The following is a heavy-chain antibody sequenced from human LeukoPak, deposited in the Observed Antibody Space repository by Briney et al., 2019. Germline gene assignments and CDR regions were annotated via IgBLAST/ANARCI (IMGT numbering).Heavy chain of an antibody. J-gene: IGHJ4*02. CDR1: GFTFRSYD. CDR2: ISYDGSNK. D-gene: IGHD5-12*01. Sequence: GGSLRLSCAASGFTFRSYDMNWVRQAPGKGLEWVAVISYDGSNKYYADSVKGRFAISRDNSKNMVFLQMNSLRPEDTAIYYCVKGAYDYIEMGYFDSWGQGTLVIVSS. CDR3: VKGAYDYIEMGYFDS. V-gene: IGHV3-30*09.